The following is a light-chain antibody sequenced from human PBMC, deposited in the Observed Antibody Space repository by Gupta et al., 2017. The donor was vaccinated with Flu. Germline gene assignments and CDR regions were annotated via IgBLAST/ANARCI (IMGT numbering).Light chain of an antibody. CDR1: QSVSSN. CDR2: GAS. V-gene: IGKV3-15*01. J-gene: IGKJ2*03. Sequence: EIVMTQSPATLSVSPGERATLSCRASQSVSSNLAWYQQKPGQAPRLLIYGASTRATGIPARFSGSGSGKEFTLTISSLQSEEWAVYYCKQYNNWPQGGLYSFGQGTKLEIK. CDR3: KQYNNWPQGGLYS.